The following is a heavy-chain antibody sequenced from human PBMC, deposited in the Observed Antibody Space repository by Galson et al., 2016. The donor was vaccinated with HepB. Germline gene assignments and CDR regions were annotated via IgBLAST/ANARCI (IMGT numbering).Heavy chain of an antibody. J-gene: IGHJ1*01. CDR1: SGSISSGTSY. V-gene: IGHV4-61*02. CDR3: VRQPYSSTSWDSLE. Sequence: TLSLTCTVSSGSISSGTSYWSWVRQPAGKGLEWIGRIYTSENTDYNPSLESRVTISVDTSENQFSLQLTSVTAADTAVYYCVRQPYSSTSWDSLEWGQGTLVTVSS. D-gene: IGHD6-13*01. CDR2: IYTSENT.